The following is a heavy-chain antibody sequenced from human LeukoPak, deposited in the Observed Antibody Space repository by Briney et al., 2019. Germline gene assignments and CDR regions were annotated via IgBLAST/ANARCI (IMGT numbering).Heavy chain of an antibody. CDR1: GGSISSSSYY. J-gene: IGHJ4*02. Sequence: SETLSLTCTVSGGSISSSSYYWSWIRQPPGKGLEWIGYIYYSGSTNYNPSLKSRVTISVDTSKNQFSLKLSSVTAADTAVYYCARSESLWFGIDYWGQGTLVTVSS. D-gene: IGHD3-10*01. CDR2: IYYSGST. V-gene: IGHV4-61*05. CDR3: ARSESLWFGIDY.